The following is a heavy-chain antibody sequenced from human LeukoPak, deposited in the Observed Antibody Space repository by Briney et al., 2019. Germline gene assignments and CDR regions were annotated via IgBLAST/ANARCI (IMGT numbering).Heavy chain of an antibody. Sequence: PSETLSLTCAVYGWSCNDYYWNWVRQPPGKKLKWIGEINARGDTNYNPSLKSRVTISVDTSKKQFSLRLTSMIAADTALYYCARGQVPAARGYNWFDPWGQGTLVTVSS. J-gene: IGHJ5*02. D-gene: IGHD2-2*01. CDR1: GWSCNDYY. CDR2: INARGDT. V-gene: IGHV4-34*01. CDR3: ARGQVPAARGYNWFDP.